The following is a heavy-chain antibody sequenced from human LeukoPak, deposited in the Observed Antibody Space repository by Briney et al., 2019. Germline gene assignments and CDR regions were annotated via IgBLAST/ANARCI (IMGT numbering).Heavy chain of an antibody. CDR2: ISGSGGST. CDR3: AKGLWMLMGYFDY. D-gene: IGHD2-2*03. Sequence: PPGGSLRLSCAASGFTFSSYAMSWVRQAPGKGLEWVSAISGSGGSTYYADSVKGRFTISRDNSKNTLYLQMNSLRAEDTAVYYCAKGLWMLMGYFDYWGQGTLVTVSS. V-gene: IGHV3-23*01. J-gene: IGHJ4*02. CDR1: GFTFSSYA.